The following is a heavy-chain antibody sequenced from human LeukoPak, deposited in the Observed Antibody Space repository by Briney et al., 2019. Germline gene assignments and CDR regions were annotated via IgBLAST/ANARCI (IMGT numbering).Heavy chain of an antibody. D-gene: IGHD3-16*02. CDR1: GFTLSSYA. J-gene: IGHJ4*02. CDR3: AKTGGDYVWGSYRSDYYFDY. V-gene: IGHV3-23*01. CDR2: ISGSGGST. Sequence: PGGSLRLSCAASGFTLSSYAMSWVRQAPGKGLEWVSAISGSGGSTYYADSVKGRFTISRDNSKNTLYLQMNSLRAEDTAVYYCAKTGGDYVWGSYRSDYYFDYWGQGTLVTVSS.